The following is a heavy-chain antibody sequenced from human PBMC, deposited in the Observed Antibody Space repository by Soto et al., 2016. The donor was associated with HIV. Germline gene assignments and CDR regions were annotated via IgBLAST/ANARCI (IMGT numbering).Heavy chain of an antibody. CDR3: ARVRYRGAALDY. CDR2: IDPNNGVT. D-gene: IGHD5-12*01. CDR1: G. Sequence: QVQLVQSGAEVKKPGASVKVSCKTSGQGLEWMGWIDPNNGVTNYAQKLQGRVTMTRDTSISTAYMELSSLRSDDTAMYYCARVRYRGAALDYWGQGTLVTVSS. V-gene: IGHV1-2*02. J-gene: IGHJ4*02.